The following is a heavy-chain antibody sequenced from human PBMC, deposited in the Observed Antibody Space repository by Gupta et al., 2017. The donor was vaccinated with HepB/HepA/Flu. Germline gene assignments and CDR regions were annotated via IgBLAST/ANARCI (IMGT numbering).Heavy chain of an antibody. V-gene: IGHV3-30-3*01. CDR1: GFSFSTSA. J-gene: IGHJ6*02. CDR2: ISYDGSNK. Sequence: QVQLVESGGGVVQPGRSLRLSCAASGFSFSTSAMTWVRQAPGKGLAWVAVISYDGSNKYYADSVKGRFTISRDNSKNTLYLQMNSLRAEDTAVYYCARDGYCSSTSCRLSLYYYYGMDVWGQGTTVTVSS. D-gene: IGHD2-2*03. CDR3: ARDGYCSSTSCRLSLYYYYGMDV.